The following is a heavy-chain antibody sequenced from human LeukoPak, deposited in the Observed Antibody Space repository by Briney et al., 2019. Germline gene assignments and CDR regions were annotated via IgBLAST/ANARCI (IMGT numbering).Heavy chain of an antibody. Sequence: SQTLSLTCTVSGGSISSGDYYWSWIRQPPGKGLEWIGYIYYSGSTYYNPSLKSRVTISVDTSKNQFSLKLSSVTAADTAVYYCARGYSSWFSDYYYGMDVWGQGTTVTVSS. V-gene: IGHV4-30-4*01. D-gene: IGHD6-13*01. J-gene: IGHJ6*02. CDR3: ARGYSSWFSDYYYGMDV. CDR1: GGSISSGDYY. CDR2: IYYSGST.